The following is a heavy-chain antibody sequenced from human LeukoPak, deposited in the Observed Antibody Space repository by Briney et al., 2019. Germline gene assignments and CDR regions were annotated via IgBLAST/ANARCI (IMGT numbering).Heavy chain of an antibody. J-gene: IGHJ4*02. CDR3: ARDGYCSSTSCSGVPKI. CDR2: INPNSGGT. V-gene: IGHV1-2*02. CDR1: GYTFTGYY. Sequence: APVKVSCKASGYTFTGYYMHWVRQAPGQGLEWMGWINPNSGGTNYAQKFQGRVTVTRDTSISTAYMELSRLRSDDTAVYYCARDGYCSSTSCSGVPKIWGQGTLVTVSS. D-gene: IGHD2-2*03.